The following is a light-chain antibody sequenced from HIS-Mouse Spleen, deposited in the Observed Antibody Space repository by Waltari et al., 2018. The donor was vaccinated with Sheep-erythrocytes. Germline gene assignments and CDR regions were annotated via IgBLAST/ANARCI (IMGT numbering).Light chain of an antibody. CDR1: QGVSSN. CDR2: GAS. V-gene: IGKV3-15*01. Sequence: EIVMTQSPATLSVSPGERATLPCRASQGVSSNLAWYQQKPGQAPRLLIYGASTRATGIPARFSGSGSGTEFTLTISSMQSEDFAVYYCQQYNNWPPPYTFGQGTKLEIK. CDR3: QQYNNWPPPYT. J-gene: IGKJ2*01.